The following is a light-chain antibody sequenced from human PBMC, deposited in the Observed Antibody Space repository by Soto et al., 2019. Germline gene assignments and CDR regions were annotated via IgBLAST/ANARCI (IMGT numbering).Light chain of an antibody. Sequence: EIVLTQAPAILSASPGERATLSCRASQTVSDNLAWYQQKPGQAPRPLIYGASTRATDIPVRFIGSGSGTDFTLTISSLQSEDFAVYYCQQYNIWPPLYTFGQGTKL. J-gene: IGKJ2*01. CDR1: QTVSDN. V-gene: IGKV3-15*01. CDR2: GAS. CDR3: QQYNIWPPLYT.